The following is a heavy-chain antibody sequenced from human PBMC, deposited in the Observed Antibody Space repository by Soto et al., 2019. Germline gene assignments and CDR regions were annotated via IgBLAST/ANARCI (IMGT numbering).Heavy chain of an antibody. D-gene: IGHD5-12*01. Sequence: SQTLSLTCAISGDSVSSNTATWNWIRQSPSRGLEWLGRTYYRSKWDNDYAASVKSRITVNPDTSKNQFSLQLNSVTPEDTSVYYCARAYDGGYCFDYWGQGILVTVSS. V-gene: IGHV6-1*01. CDR2: TYYRSKWDN. CDR1: GDSVSSNTAT. CDR3: ARAYDGGYCFDY. J-gene: IGHJ4*02.